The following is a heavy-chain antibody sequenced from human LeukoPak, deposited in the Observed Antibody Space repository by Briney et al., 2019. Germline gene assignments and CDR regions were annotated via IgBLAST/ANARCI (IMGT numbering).Heavy chain of an antibody. D-gene: IGHD5-12*01. CDR1: GFTFSSYS. V-gene: IGHV3-21*01. Sequence: GSLRLSCAASGFTFSSYSMNWARQAPGKGLEWVSSISSSSSYIYYADSVKGRFTISRDNAKNSLYLQMNSLRAEDTAVYYCASRYGGYGHLDYWGQGTLVTVSS. CDR3: ASRYGGYGHLDY. CDR2: ISSSSSYI. J-gene: IGHJ4*02.